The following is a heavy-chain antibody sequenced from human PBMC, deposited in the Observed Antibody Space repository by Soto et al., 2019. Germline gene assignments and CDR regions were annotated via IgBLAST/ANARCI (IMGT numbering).Heavy chain of an antibody. CDR1: GFDFSNTW. J-gene: IGHJ4*02. D-gene: IGHD1-20*01. CDR2: INSDGSSI. Sequence: GGSLRLSCATSGFDFSNTWIHWVRQVPGQGLVWVSRINSDGSSIIYADSMKGRFTLSRDNAKNTVHLQMSSLRVEDTAVYYCAKDWYHTIDSWGQGIPVTVSS. V-gene: IGHV3-74*01. CDR3: AKDWYHTIDS.